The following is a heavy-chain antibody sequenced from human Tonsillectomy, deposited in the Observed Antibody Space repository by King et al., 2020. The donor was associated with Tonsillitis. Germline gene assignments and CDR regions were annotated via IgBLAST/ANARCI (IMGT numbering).Heavy chain of an antibody. CDR1: GFTFSSYS. CDR2: ISSSSSTI. CDR3: ARDQAPYDY. J-gene: IGHJ4*02. Sequence: QLVQSGGGLVQPGGSLRLSCAASGFTFSSYSMNWVRQAPGKGLEWVSYISSSSSTIYYADSVKGRFTISRDNAKNSLYLQMNSLRAEDTAVYYCARDQAPYDYWGQGTLVTVSS. V-gene: IGHV3-48*04.